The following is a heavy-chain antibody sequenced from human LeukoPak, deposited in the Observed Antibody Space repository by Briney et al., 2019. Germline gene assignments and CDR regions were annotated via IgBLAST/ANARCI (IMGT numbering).Heavy chain of an antibody. V-gene: IGHV1-69*13. D-gene: IGHD2-2*01. CDR2: IIPIFGTA. Sequence: SVKVSCKASSYIFTRYGISWVRQAPGQGLECMGGIIPIFGTANYAQKFQGRVRITADESTSTAYMELSSLRSEDTAVYYCARDARHRYCSSTSCYRGWLDPWGQGTLVTVSS. CDR1: SYIFTRYG. J-gene: IGHJ5*02. CDR3: ARDARHRYCSSTSCYRGWLDP.